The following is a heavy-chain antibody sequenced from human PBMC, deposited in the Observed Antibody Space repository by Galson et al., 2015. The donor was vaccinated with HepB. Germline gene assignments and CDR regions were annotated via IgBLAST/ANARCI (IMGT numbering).Heavy chain of an antibody. CDR1: GVYVSSGVYP. CDR2: VFYGGNI. V-gene: IGHV4-39*01. J-gene: IGHJ4*02. D-gene: IGHD2-21*01. Sequence: TCTVSGVYVSSGVYPWAWIRQSPEKGLEWIGPVFYGGNIHYSAALKSRVTMSVDTAKNQIALKLSSVTAADTAVYYCARPTFQSAYFDPWGQGTLVTVSS. CDR3: ARPTFQSAYFDP.